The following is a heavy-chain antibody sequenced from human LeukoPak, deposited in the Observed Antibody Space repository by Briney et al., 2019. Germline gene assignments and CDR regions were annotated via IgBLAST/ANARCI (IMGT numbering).Heavy chain of an antibody. Sequence: PSETLSLTCTVSGGSIRNYYWSWIRHPPGKGLEWIGYIYYSGSTNYNPSLKSRVTISVDTSKNQFSLKLSSVTAADTAIYYCARDRWFDPWGQGTLVTVSS. CDR1: GGSIRNYY. V-gene: IGHV4-59*01. J-gene: IGHJ5*02. CDR2: IYYSGST. CDR3: ARDRWFDP.